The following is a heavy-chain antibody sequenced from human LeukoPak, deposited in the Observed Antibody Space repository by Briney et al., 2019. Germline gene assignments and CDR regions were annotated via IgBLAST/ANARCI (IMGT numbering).Heavy chain of an antibody. Sequence: GSLRLSCAASGFTFNDYTMTWVRQAPGKGLEWVSSITGDCNYIFYADSVKGRFTISRDNAQNSLFLELNSLRGEDTAVYYCARERNFYYFDYWGQGALVTVSS. CDR1: GFTFNDYT. V-gene: IGHV3-21*01. D-gene: IGHD3-3*01. CDR2: ITGDCNYI. J-gene: IGHJ4*02. CDR3: ARERNFYYFDY.